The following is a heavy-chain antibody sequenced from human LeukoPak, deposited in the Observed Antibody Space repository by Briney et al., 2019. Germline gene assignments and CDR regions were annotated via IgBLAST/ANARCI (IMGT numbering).Heavy chain of an antibody. Sequence: ASVKVSCKASGGTFSSYAISWVRQAPGQGLGWLGIIKPSDGTTNYAQKFQGRVTMTRDTSTSTVYMDLSSLRSEDTAVYYCARDQSSGWGPFDYWGQGTLVTVSS. D-gene: IGHD6-19*01. CDR3: ARDQSSGWGPFDY. J-gene: IGHJ4*02. CDR2: IKPSDGTT. CDR1: GGTFSSYA. V-gene: IGHV1-46*01.